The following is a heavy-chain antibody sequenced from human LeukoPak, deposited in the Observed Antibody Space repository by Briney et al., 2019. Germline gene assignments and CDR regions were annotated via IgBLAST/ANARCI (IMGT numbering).Heavy chain of an antibody. D-gene: IGHD3-22*01. V-gene: IGHV3-30*04. Sequence: HTGGSLRLSRAASGFTFSSYAIHWVRQAPSKGLEWVAVISYDGSNKYYADSVKGRFTISRDNSKNTLYLQMNSLRAEDTAVYYCARDRRDYYDSSGYYFYWGQGTLVTVSS. CDR1: GFTFSSYA. CDR3: ARDRRDYYDSSGYYFY. CDR2: ISYDGSNK. J-gene: IGHJ4*02.